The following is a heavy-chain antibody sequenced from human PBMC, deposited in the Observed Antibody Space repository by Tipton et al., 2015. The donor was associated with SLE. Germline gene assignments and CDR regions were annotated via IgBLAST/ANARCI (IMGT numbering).Heavy chain of an antibody. V-gene: IGHV3-23*01. D-gene: IGHD3-3*01. CDR1: GFTFSSYA. CDR2: ISGSGGST. CDR3: ARDVNYDFWSGLDAFDI. Sequence: SLRLSCAASGFTFSSYAMSWVRQAPGKGLEWVSAISGSGGSTYYADSVKGRFTISRDNSKNTLYLQMNSLRAEDTAVYYCARDVNYDFWSGLDAFDIWGQGTMVTVSS. J-gene: IGHJ3*02.